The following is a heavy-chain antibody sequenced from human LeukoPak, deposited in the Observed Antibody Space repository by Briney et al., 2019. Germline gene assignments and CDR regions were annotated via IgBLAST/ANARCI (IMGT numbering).Heavy chain of an antibody. CDR1: GYTFTSYG. J-gene: IGHJ4*02. V-gene: IGHV1-18*01. Sequence: ASVKVSCKASGYTFTSYGISWVRQAPGQGLEWMGWISAYNGNTNYAQKLQGRVTMTTDTSTSTAYMELRSLRSDDTAVYYCARRLDWGIAAAGTGELDYWGQGTLVTVSS. CDR2: ISAYNGNT. D-gene: IGHD6-13*01. CDR3: ARRLDWGIAAAGTGELDY.